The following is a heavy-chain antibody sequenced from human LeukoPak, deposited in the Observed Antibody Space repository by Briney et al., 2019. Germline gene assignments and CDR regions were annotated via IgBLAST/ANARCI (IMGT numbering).Heavy chain of an antibody. CDR2: MHDSGSA. CDR1: GCSINISAFY. J-gene: IGHJ4*02. D-gene: IGHD1-26*01. CDR3: ARRGTIDSGRPWN. V-gene: IGHV4-39*01. Sequence: PSETLSLTCTVSGCSINISAFYWVRIPQPPGKGLECIVSMHDSGSAYYNPYRKSRVTISVDTSKLQFPLKVTSVTAADMAVYYCARRGTIDSGRPWNWGQGTLVTVSS.